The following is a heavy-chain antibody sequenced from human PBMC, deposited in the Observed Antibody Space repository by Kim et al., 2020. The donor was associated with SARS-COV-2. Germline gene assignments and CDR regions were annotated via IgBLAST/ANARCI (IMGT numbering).Heavy chain of an antibody. CDR1: GFTFSSYE. Sequence: GGSLRLSCAASGFTFSSYEMNWVRQAPGKGLEWVSYISSSGSTIYYADSVKGRFTISRDNAKNSLYLQMNSLRAEDTAVYYCARERYNWNFPDYWGQGTLVTVSS. J-gene: IGHJ4*02. CDR2: ISSSGSTI. D-gene: IGHD1-7*01. CDR3: ARERYNWNFPDY. V-gene: IGHV3-48*03.